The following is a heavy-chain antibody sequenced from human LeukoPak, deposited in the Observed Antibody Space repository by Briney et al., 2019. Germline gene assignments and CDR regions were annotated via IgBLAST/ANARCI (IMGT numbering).Heavy chain of an antibody. CDR2: IYYSGST. CDR1: GGSISSYY. D-gene: IGHD7-27*01. V-gene: IGHV4-59*08. J-gene: IGHJ6*02. Sequence: SETLSLTCTVSGGSISSYYWSWIRQPSGKGLEWIGYIYYSGSTNYNPSLKSRVTISVDTSKNQFSLKLSSVTAADTAVYYCARLEVSPGYYYYYGTDVWGQGTTVTVSS. CDR3: ARLEVSPGYYYYYGTDV.